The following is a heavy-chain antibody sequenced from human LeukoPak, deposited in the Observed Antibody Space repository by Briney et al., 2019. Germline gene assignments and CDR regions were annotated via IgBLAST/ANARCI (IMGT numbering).Heavy chain of an antibody. D-gene: IGHD3-10*01. CDR3: ARRYGSGTEWFDP. Sequence: PSETLSLTCTVSGASISSGSYYWSWICQHPGKGLEWIGYIYYSGNTYYNPSLESRVTISVDTSKNQFSLKLSSVTAADTAVYYCARRYGSGTEWFDPWGQGTLVTVSS. CDR2: IYYSGNT. V-gene: IGHV4-31*03. J-gene: IGHJ5*02. CDR1: GASISSGSYY.